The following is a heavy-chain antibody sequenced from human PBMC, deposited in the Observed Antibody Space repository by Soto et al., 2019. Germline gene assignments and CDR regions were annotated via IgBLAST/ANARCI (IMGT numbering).Heavy chain of an antibody. CDR3: AAVPVLRFLKWLPAYFDY. CDR1: GFMFTSSA. Sequence: SVKVSCKTSGFMFTSSAVQWVRQARGQRLEWIGWLVVGSGNTRYAQHFQERVTLTRDMSTGTAYMELSSLRSEDTAVYYCAAVPVLRFLKWLPAYFDYWGQGTLVTVSS. J-gene: IGHJ4*02. CDR2: LVVGSGNT. V-gene: IGHV1-58*01. D-gene: IGHD3-3*01.